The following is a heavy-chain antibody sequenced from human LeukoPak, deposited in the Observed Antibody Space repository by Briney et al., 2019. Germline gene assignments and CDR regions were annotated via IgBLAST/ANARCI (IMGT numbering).Heavy chain of an antibody. CDR1: GFTFSDYY. V-gene: IGHV3-11*01. D-gene: IGHD3-22*01. CDR3: AREPTYYYDSSGYPFDY. CDR2: ISSSGSTI. Sequence: GGSLRLSCAASGFTFSDYYMSWIRQAPGKGLEWVSYISSSGSTIYYADSVKGRFTISRDNAKNSLYLQMNSLRAEDTAVYYCAREPTYYYDSSGYPFDYWGQGTLVTVSS. J-gene: IGHJ4*02.